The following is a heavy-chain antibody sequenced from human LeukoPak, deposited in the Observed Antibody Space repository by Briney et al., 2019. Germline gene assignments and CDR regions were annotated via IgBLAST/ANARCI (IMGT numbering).Heavy chain of an antibody. CDR1: GFTFSDYS. Sequence: GGSLRLSCAASGFTFSDYSMNWVRQAPGKGLEWVSSISSSSSYIYYADSVKGRFTISRDNAKNSLYLQMNSLRAEDTAVYYCARDLGYYYDSSGYWTPWGQGTLVTVSS. V-gene: IGHV3-21*01. J-gene: IGHJ5*02. CDR2: ISSSSSYI. D-gene: IGHD3-22*01. CDR3: ARDLGYYYDSSGYWTP.